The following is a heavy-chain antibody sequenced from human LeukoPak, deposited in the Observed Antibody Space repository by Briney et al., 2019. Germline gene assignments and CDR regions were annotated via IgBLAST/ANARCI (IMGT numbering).Heavy chain of an antibody. CDR1: GFTFSSYW. CDR2: IKQDGSEK. Sequence: GGSLRLSCAASGFTFSSYWMSWVRQAPGKGLEWVANIKQDGSEKYYVDSVKGRFTISRDNAKKSLYLEMNSLRAEDTAVYYCARGACGIQIWFFDPWGQGTLVTVSS. D-gene: IGHD5-18*01. J-gene: IGHJ5*02. CDR3: ARGACGIQIWFFDP. V-gene: IGHV3-7*01.